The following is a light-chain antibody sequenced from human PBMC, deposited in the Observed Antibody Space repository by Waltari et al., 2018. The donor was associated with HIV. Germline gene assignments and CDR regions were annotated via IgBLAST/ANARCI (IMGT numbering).Light chain of an antibody. Sequence: QSALTQPASVSGSPGQSITISCNGSGSDIGGYNYGSWYQHYPGKAPKLIIYDVSRRPSVVSNRFSGSKSGNTASLTISGLRAEDEADYYCSSYTSITLIFGGGTKLTVL. J-gene: IGLJ2*01. CDR1: GSDIGGYNY. CDR3: SSYTSITLI. V-gene: IGLV2-14*03. CDR2: DVS.